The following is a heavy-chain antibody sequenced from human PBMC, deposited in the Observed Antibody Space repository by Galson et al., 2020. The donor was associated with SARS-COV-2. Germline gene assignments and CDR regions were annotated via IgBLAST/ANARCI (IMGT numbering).Heavy chain of an antibody. D-gene: IGHD6-19*01. J-gene: IGHJ4*02. CDR2: IYYNGRT. CDR3: AGRGAYASAWYHY. V-gene: IGHV4-39*01. Sequence: SETLSLTCTVSGGSISTSSYYWAWIRQPPGKGLEWIGSIYYNGRTNYNLSLNSRLTISIDTSKNLFALNLTSVTAADTSLYYCAGRGAYASAWYHYWGQGTPVTGSS. CDR1: GGSISTSSYY.